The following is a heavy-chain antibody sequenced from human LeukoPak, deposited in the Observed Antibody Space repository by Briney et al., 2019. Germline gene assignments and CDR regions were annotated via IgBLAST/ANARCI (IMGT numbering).Heavy chain of an antibody. Sequence: GGSLRLSCAASGFTFSNYVMHWVRQAAGKGLEWISCISSGSGSIYYPDSVKGRYTISRDNAKNSLYLQMNSLRDDDTAVYYCARGSSRAFDYWGQGTLVTVSS. J-gene: IGHJ4*02. V-gene: IGHV3-48*02. CDR2: ISSGSGSI. CDR3: ARGSSRAFDY. CDR1: GFTFSNYV. D-gene: IGHD2-2*01.